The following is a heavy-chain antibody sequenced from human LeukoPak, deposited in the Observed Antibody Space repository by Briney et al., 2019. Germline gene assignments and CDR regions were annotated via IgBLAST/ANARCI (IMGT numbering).Heavy chain of an antibody. CDR2: IYYSGST. CDR3: ARLSDYDILTGYYSPTLDY. CDR1: GGSISSYY. V-gene: IGHV4-59*01. D-gene: IGHD3-9*01. Sequence: SETLSLTCTVSGGSISSYYWSWIRQPPGKGLEWIGNIYYSGSTNYNPSLKSRVTISVDTSKNQFSLKLSSVTAADTAVYYCARLSDYDILTGYYSPTLDYWGQGTLVTVSS. J-gene: IGHJ4*02.